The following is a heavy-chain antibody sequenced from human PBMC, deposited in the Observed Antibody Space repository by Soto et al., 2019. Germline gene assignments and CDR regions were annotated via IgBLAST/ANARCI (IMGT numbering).Heavy chain of an antibody. J-gene: IGHJ4*02. CDR3: ATDTAMPRDCSGGSCYFDY. Sequence: EVQLVESGGGLVKPGGSLRLSCAASGFTFSSYSMNWVRQAPGKGLEWVSSISSSSSYIYYADSVKGRFTISRDNAKNSLYLQMNSLRAEDTAVYYCATDTAMPRDCSGGSCYFDYWGQGTLVTVSS. D-gene: IGHD2-15*01. CDR1: GFTFSSYS. V-gene: IGHV3-21*01. CDR2: ISSSSSYI.